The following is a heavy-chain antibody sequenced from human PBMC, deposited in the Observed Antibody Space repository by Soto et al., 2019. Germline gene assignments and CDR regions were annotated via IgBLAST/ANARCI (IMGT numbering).Heavy chain of an antibody. V-gene: IGHV3-48*01. CDR1: GFTFSSYS. J-gene: IGHJ6*03. Sequence: GGSLRLSCAASGFTFSSYSMNWVRQAPGKGLEWVSYISSSSSTIYYADSVKGRFTISRDNAKNSLYLQMNSLRAEDTAVYYCARADIVVVPAATHHYYYYYMDVWGKGTTVTVSS. CDR2: ISSSSSTI. D-gene: IGHD2-2*01. CDR3: ARADIVVVPAATHHYYYYYMDV.